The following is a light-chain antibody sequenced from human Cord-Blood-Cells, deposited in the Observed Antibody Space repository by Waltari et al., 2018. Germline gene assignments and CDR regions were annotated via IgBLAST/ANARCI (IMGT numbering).Light chain of an antibody. J-gene: IGLJ3*02. CDR3: AAWDDSLSGWV. CDR2: RNN. CDR1: SSNLGSNY. Sequence: QSVLTQPPSASGTPGQRVTISCSGSSSNLGSNYVYWYQQLPGTAPKLLIYRNNQRPSGFPDRFSGSKSGTSASLAISGLRSEDEAEYYCAAWDDSLSGWVCGGVTKLTVL. V-gene: IGLV1-47*01.